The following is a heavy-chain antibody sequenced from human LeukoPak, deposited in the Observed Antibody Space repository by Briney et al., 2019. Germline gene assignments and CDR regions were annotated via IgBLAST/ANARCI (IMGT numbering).Heavy chain of an antibody. V-gene: IGHV1-46*01. CDR3: ARVIAAVYYFDY. CDR2: INPSGGST. D-gene: IGHD6-13*01. J-gene: IGHJ4*02. CDR1: GYTFTSYY. Sequence: ASVKVSCKASGYTFTSYYMHWVRQAPGQGLEWMGIINPSGGSTSYAQKFQGRVTMTRDTSISTAYMELSRLRSDDTAVYYCARVIAAVYYFDYWGQGTLVTVSS.